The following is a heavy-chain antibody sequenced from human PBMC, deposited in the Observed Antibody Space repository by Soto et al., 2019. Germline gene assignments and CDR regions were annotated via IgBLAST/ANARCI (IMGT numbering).Heavy chain of an antibody. CDR2: ISSNGGIT. J-gene: IGHJ4*02. CDR3: VRDTSFDY. V-gene: IGHV3-64*01. CDR1: GFTFSSYD. Sequence: EVQLVESGGGLVQPGGSLRLSCAASGFTFSSYDMHWVRQAPGKGLEYISAISSNGGITYYANSVKGRFTISRDNSKNPLYLQMGSLRAEDMAVYYCVRDTSFDYWGQGTLVTVSS.